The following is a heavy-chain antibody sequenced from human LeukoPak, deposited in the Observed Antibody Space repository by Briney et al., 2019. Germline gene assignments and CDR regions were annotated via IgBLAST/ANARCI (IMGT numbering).Heavy chain of an antibody. CDR2: IKQDGSET. Sequence: PGGSLRLSCAASGFTFSNYRMSWVHQAPGKGLEWVANIKQDGSETYYVDSVRGRFTISRDNPKNSLFLQMNSLRAEDTAVYFCARVRVVPAAYFDYWGQGTLVTVSS. J-gene: IGHJ4*02. V-gene: IGHV3-7*03. CDR3: ARVRVVPAAYFDY. CDR1: GFTFSNYR. D-gene: IGHD2-2*01.